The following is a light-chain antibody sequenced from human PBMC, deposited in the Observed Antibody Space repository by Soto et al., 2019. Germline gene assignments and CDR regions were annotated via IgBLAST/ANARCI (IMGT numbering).Light chain of an antibody. Sequence: QSVLTQPASVSGSPGQSIAISCTGTSSDVGGYNYVSWYQQHPGKAPKLMISEVSNRPSGVSNRFSGSKSSNTASLTISGLQAEDEADYYCSSYTSSSTYVFGTGTKLTVL. J-gene: IGLJ1*01. V-gene: IGLV2-14*01. CDR1: SSDVGGYNY. CDR2: EVS. CDR3: SSYTSSSTYV.